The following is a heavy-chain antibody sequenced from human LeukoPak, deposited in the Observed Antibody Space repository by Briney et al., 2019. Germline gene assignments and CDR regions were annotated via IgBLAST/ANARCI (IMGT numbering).Heavy chain of an antibody. CDR1: GFTVSSNY. Sequence: GGSLRLSCAASGFTVSSNYMSWVRQAPGKGLEWVSVIYSGGSTYYADSVKGRFTISRDNSKNTLYLQMNSLRAEDTAVYYCAKDRSTVTTYSVYWGQGTLVTVSS. D-gene: IGHD4-17*01. V-gene: IGHV3-53*01. CDR2: IYSGGST. J-gene: IGHJ4*02. CDR3: AKDRSTVTTYSVY.